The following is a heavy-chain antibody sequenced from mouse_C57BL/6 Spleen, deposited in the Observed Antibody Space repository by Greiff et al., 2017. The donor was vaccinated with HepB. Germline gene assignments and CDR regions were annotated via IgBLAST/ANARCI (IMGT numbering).Heavy chain of an antibody. CDR2: IDPFDSYT. CDR3: ARSGTTVGYYAMDY. D-gene: IGHD1-1*01. Sequence: QVQLQQPGAELVMPGASVKLSCKASGYTFTSYWMHWVKQRPGQGLEWIGEIDPFDSYTNYNQKFKGKSTLTVDKSSSTAYMQLSSLTSEDSAVYYCARSGTTVGYYAMDYWGQGTSVTVSS. CDR1: GYTFTSYW. V-gene: IGHV1-69*01. J-gene: IGHJ4*01.